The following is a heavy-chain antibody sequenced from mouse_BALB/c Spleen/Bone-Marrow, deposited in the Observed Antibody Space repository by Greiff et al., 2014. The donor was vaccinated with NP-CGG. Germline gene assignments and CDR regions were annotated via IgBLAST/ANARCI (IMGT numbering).Heavy chain of an antibody. D-gene: IGHD1-1*01. V-gene: IGHV1-67*01. CDR1: GYAFTEYS. CDR2: ISTYSGNT. J-gene: IGHJ1*01. Sequence: VQLQQSGPELVRPGVSVKISCKGSGYAFTEYSIHWVKQSHAKSLERIGVISTYSGNTNFNQIFKGKATMTVDKSSSTAYMELARLTSEDSAIYYGTRGGSSHWYFDVWGAGTTVTVSS. CDR3: TRGGSSHWYFDV.